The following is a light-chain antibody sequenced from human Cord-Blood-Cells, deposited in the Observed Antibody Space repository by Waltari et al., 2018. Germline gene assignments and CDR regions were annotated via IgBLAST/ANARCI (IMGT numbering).Light chain of an antibody. CDR3: AAWDDSLSGWV. V-gene: IGLV1-47*01. Sequence: QSVLTQPPSASGTPGQRVTISCSGSSSNIGSNYVYWYQQLPGPPPKLLIYRTNQRPSWVPHRCSGSNSGNSASLAISGLRAEDEADDYWAAWDDSLSGWVFGGGTKLTVL. J-gene: IGLJ3*02. CDR1: SSNIGSNY. CDR2: RTN.